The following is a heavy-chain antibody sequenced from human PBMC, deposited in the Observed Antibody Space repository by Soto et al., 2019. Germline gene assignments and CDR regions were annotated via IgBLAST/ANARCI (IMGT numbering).Heavy chain of an antibody. J-gene: IGHJ4*02. V-gene: IGHV3-13*01. Sequence: PGGSLRLSCAASGFTFSSYDMNWVRQATGKGLEWVSAIGTAGDTYYPGSVKGRFTISRENAKNFLYLKMNSLRAGDTAVYYCAGGLKLYYGSGSNFDYWGQGTLVTVSS. D-gene: IGHD3-10*01. CDR1: GFTFSSYD. CDR2: IGTAGDT. CDR3: AGGLKLYYGSGSNFDY.